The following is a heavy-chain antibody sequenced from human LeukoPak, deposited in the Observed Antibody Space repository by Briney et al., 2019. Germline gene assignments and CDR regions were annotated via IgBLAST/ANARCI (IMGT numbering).Heavy chain of an antibody. Sequence: SQTRSLTCAIAGDSVSSNSVAWNWIRQSPSRGLEWLGKTYYRSKWYNDYAVSVKSRITINQDTSKNQCSLQLNSMTPEDTAVYYCARGQRYSLDSWGQGTLVTVSS. CDR1: GDSVSSNSVA. J-gene: IGHJ5*01. V-gene: IGHV6-1*01. CDR2: TYYRSKWYN. D-gene: IGHD5-18*01. CDR3: ARGQRYSLDS.